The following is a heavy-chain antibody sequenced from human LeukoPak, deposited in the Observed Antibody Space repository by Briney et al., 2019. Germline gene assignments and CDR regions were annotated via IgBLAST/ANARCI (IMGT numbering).Heavy chain of an antibody. J-gene: IGHJ4*02. Sequence: ASVKVSCKASGYTFTNYYIHWVRQAPGQGLEWMGLINPGGDNTDYAQNFQGRVTMTRDTSTSTVYMGLSSLRSEDTAVYYCARVDSSGYYYGILSGFDYWGQGTLVTVSS. D-gene: IGHD3-22*01. CDR2: INPGGDNT. CDR3: ARVDSSGYYYGILSGFDY. V-gene: IGHV1-46*01. CDR1: GYTFTNYY.